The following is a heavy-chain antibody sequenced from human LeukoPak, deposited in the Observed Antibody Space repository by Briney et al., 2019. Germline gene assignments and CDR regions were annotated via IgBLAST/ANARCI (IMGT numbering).Heavy chain of an antibody. V-gene: IGHV3-23*01. J-gene: IGHJ4*02. CDR1: GFTFTHYA. D-gene: IGHD4-17*01. Sequence: GGSLRPSCIASGFTFTHYAMTWVRQAPGKGLEWVSDISASGSTIHYVDSVKGRFTVSRDNSKNTVFLEMISLRVEDTALYLCAKGHGDWGGNYLDHWGQGAQVTVSS. CDR2: ISASGSTI. CDR3: AKGHGDWGGNYLDH.